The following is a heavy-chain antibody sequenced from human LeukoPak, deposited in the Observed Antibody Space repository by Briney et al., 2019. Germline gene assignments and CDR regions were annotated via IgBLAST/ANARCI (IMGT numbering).Heavy chain of an antibody. CDR3: ARDTAQWLVFKEDPTWFDP. Sequence: PSQTLSLTCAISGDSVSSNSAAWNWIRQSPSRGLEWLGRTYYRSKWYNDYAVSVKSRITINPDTSRNQFSLQLNSVTPEDTAVYYCARDTAQWLVFKEDPTWFDPWGQGTLVTVSS. V-gene: IGHV6-1*01. CDR2: TYYRSKWYN. D-gene: IGHD6-19*01. CDR1: GDSVSSNSAA. J-gene: IGHJ5*02.